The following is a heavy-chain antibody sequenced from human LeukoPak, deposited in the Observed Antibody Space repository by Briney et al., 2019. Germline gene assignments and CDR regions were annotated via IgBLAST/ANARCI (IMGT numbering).Heavy chain of an antibody. J-gene: IGHJ4*02. D-gene: IGHD2-15*01. CDR1: GFTFSSRW. CDR3: ARYSGGGSCFDS. V-gene: IGHV3-7*04. Sequence: PGGSLRLSCAASGFTFSSRWMSWVRQAPGRGLEWVANIKADGSEKYCVDSVEGRFTVSRDNAKNSLYLQMNSLRAEDTAVYYCARYSGGGSCFDSWGQGTLVTVSS. CDR2: IKADGSEK.